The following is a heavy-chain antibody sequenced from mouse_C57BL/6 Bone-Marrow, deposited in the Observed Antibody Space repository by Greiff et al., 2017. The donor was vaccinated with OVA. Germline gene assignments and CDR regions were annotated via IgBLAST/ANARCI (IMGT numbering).Heavy chain of an antibody. V-gene: IGHV1-55*01. CDR1: GYTFTSYW. CDR2: IYPGSGST. J-gene: IGHJ2*01. Sequence: QVQLKQPGAELVKPGASVKMSCKASGYTFTSYWITWVKQRPGQGLEWIGDIYPGSGSTNYNEKFKSKATLTVDTSSSTAYMQLSSLTSEDSAVYYCASPSGYYGSPFDYWGQGTTLTVSS. D-gene: IGHD1-1*01. CDR3: ASPSGYYGSPFDY.